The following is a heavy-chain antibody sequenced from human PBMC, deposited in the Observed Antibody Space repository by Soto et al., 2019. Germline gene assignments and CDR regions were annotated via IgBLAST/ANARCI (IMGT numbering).Heavy chain of an antibody. CDR3: ARGGYCSGGSCYQGIYY. J-gene: IGHJ4*02. CDR2: INPSGGST. V-gene: IGHV1-46*01. D-gene: IGHD2-15*01. Sequence: ASVKVSCKASGYTFTSYYMHWVRQAPGQGLEWMGIINPSGGSTSYAQKFQGRVTMTRDTSTSTVYMELSSLRSEDTAVYYCARGGYCSGGSCYQGIYYWGQGTLVTVSS. CDR1: GYTFTSYY.